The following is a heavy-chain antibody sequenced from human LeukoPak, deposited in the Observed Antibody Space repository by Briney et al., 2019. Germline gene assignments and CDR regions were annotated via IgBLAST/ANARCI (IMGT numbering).Heavy chain of an antibody. CDR2: MNPNSGNT. CDR1: GYTFTSYD. Sequence: ASVKVSCKASGYTFTSYDINWVRQATGQGLEWMGWMNPNSGNTGYAQKFQGRVTMTRDTSTRTVYMEVNSLRSEDTAVYYCARVGDTSGHYYPYYFDYWGQGTLVTVSS. CDR3: ARVGDTSGHYYPYYFDY. D-gene: IGHD3-22*01. V-gene: IGHV1-8*01. J-gene: IGHJ4*02.